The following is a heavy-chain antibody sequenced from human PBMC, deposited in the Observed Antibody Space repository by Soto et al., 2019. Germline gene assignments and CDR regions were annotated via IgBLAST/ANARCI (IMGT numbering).Heavy chain of an antibody. CDR2: IYYSGST. D-gene: IGHD3-3*01. Sequence: LSLTCTVSGGSISSGGYYWSWIRQHPGKGLEWIGYIYYSGSTYYNPSLKSRVTISVDTSKNQFSLKLSSVTAADTAVYYCARGGDFWSGYYRRFDPWGQGTLVTVSS. CDR3: ARGGDFWSGYYRRFDP. V-gene: IGHV4-31*03. CDR1: GGSISSGGYY. J-gene: IGHJ5*02.